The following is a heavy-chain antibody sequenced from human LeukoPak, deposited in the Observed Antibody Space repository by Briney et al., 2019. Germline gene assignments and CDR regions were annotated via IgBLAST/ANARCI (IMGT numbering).Heavy chain of an antibody. J-gene: IGHJ4*02. V-gene: IGHV4-59*08. D-gene: IGHD6-13*01. CDR1: GGSISSYY. Sequence: SETLSLTCTVSGGSISSYYWSWIRQPPGKGLEWIGYIYYCGSTNYNPSLKSRVTISVDTSKNQFSLKLSSVTAADTAVYYCARQYSSSWLFDYWGQGTLVTVSS. CDR2: IYYCGST. CDR3: ARQYSSSWLFDY.